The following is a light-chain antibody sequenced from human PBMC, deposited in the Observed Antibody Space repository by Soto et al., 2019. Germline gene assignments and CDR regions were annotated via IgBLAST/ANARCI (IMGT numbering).Light chain of an antibody. J-gene: IGLJ2*01. CDR1: SSDVGGYNY. V-gene: IGLV2-14*03. Sequence: QSALTQPASVSGSPGQSITFSCTGTSSDVGGYNYVSWYQHHPGKAPKLMIYDVSNRPSGVSNRFSGSKSGNTASLTISGLQAEDEADYYCSSYRRSNTLVVFGGGTKLTVL. CDR2: DVS. CDR3: SSYRRSNTLVV.